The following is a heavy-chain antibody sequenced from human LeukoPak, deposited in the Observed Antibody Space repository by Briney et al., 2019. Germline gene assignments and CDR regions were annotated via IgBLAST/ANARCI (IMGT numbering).Heavy chain of an antibody. Sequence: SETLSLTCTVSSGSISSGDYYWSWIRQPPGKGLEWIGYIYYSGSTYYNPSLKSRVTISVDTSKNQFSLKLSSVTAADTAVYYCARTVTRSHDAFDIWGQGTMVTVSS. CDR2: IYYSGST. CDR1: SGSISSGDYY. CDR3: ARTVTRSHDAFDI. D-gene: IGHD4-17*01. V-gene: IGHV4-30-4*01. J-gene: IGHJ3*02.